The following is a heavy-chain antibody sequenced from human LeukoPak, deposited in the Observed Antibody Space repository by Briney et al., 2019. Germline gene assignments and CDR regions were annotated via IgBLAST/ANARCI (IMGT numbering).Heavy chain of an antibody. J-gene: IGHJ4*02. V-gene: IGHV4-30-2*01. CDR3: ARGSSGYSGYDLDY. D-gene: IGHD5-12*01. CDR1: GGSISSGGYS. Sequence: SETLSLTCAVSGGSISSGGYSWSWIRQPPGKGLEWIGYIYHSGSTYYNPSLKSRVTISVDRSKNQFSLKLSSVTAADTAVYYCARGSSGYSGYDLDYWGQGTLVTVSS. CDR2: IYHSGST.